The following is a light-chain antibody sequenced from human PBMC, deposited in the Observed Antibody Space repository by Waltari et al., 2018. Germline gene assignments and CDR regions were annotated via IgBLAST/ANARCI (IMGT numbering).Light chain of an antibody. CDR2: DAS. CDR3: QQRSNWPLT. J-gene: IGKJ4*01. V-gene: IGKV3-11*01. Sequence: EIVLTQSPATLSLSPGERATLSCRASQNIRSYLAWYQQKHGQAPRLLIYDASNRATGIPARFSGSGSETDFTLTISSLESEDFAVYYCQQRSNWPLTFGGGTKVEIK. CDR1: QNIRSY.